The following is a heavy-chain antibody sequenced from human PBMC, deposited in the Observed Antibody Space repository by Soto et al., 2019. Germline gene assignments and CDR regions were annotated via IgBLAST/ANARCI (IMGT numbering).Heavy chain of an antibody. V-gene: IGHV4-59*01. Sequence: ASETLSLTRTVSGGYISSYYWSWIRQHPGKGLEWIGYIYYSGSTNYNPSLKSRVTISVDTSKNQFSLKLSSVTAADTAVYYCARRNSYYDSSGYVDAFDIWGQGTMVTVSS. CDR3: ARRNSYYDSSGYVDAFDI. J-gene: IGHJ3*02. CDR2: IYYSGST. CDR1: GGYISSYY. D-gene: IGHD3-22*01.